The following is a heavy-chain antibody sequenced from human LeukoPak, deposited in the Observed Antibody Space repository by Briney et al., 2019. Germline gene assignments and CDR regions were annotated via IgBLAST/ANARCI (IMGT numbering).Heavy chain of an antibody. Sequence: GGSLRLSCAASGFTFSDYYMSWIRHAPGEGLEWVSTIKGTGLTTYYADSVKGRFTIFRDNAKNSPFLQMSSLRADDTAIYYCARAGELRYMDVWGKGTAVTVSS. CDR1: GFTFSDYY. V-gene: IGHV3-11*04. CDR2: IKGTGLTT. CDR3: ARAGELRYMDV. J-gene: IGHJ6*03. D-gene: IGHD3-16*01.